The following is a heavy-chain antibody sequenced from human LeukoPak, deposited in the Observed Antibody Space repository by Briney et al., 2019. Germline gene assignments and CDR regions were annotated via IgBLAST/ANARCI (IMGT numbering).Heavy chain of an antibody. V-gene: IGHV3-49*04. J-gene: IGHJ4*02. CDR3: TRGLVVVVAATPYYFDY. CDR2: IRSKAYGGTT. CDR1: GFTFGDYA. D-gene: IGHD2-15*01. Sequence: GGSLRLSCTASGFTFGDYAMSWVRQAPGKGLEWVGFIRSKAYGGTTEYAASVKGRFTISRDDSKSIAYLQMNSLKTEDTAVYYCTRGLVVVVAATPYYFDYWGQGTLVTVSS.